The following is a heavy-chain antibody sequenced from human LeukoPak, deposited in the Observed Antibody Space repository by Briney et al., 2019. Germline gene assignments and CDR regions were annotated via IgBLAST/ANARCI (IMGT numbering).Heavy chain of an antibody. CDR3: ARADMATVFDF. CDR1: GGSISSGADY. CDR2: ISYGGST. Sequence: SQTLSLTCTVSGGSISSGADYWSWIRQHPGKGLEWIGYISYGGSTYYNPSLKTRLTISVDTSKNQFSLKLDSVTAADTALYYCARADMATVFDFWGRGTLVTVSS. V-gene: IGHV4-31*03. D-gene: IGHD5-24*01. J-gene: IGHJ4*02.